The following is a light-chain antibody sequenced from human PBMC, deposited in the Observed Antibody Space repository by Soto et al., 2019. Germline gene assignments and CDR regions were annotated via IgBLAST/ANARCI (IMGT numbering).Light chain of an antibody. Sequence: DIQMTQSPSTLSASVGDRVTITCRASQSISSWLAWFQQKPGKAPKRLIYAASSLQSGVPSRFSGSGSGREFTLTISSLQPDDFATYYCLQHNSYPLSFGGGTKVDIK. V-gene: IGKV1-5*01. CDR3: LQHNSYPLS. CDR1: QSISSW. J-gene: IGKJ4*01. CDR2: AAS.